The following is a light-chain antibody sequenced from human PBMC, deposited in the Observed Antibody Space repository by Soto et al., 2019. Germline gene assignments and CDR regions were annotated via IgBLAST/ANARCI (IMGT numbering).Light chain of an antibody. Sequence: EMVMTQSPATLSVSPGERATLSCRASQNLSRNLAWYQQQPGQAPRLLIFYASTRATGIPARFSGSGSGTDFTHTISSLQSEDFAVYYCQQYDKWPHTFGQGTKLEIK. CDR2: YAS. CDR3: QQYDKWPHT. CDR1: QNLSRN. J-gene: IGKJ2*01. V-gene: IGKV3-15*01.